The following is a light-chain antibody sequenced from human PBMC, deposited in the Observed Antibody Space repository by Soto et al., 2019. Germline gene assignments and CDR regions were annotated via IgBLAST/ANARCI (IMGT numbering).Light chain of an antibody. V-gene: IGKV3-11*01. J-gene: IGKJ4*01. CDR3: QQRPNWPLT. CDR2: DAS. Sequence: EIVLTQSPATLSLSPGEGATVSCRASQSISSHLAWYQQKPGQAPRLLMYDASKRATGIPARFSGSGSGTDFTLTISSLAPEDFAVYYCQQRPNWPLTFGGGTKVEIK. CDR1: QSISSH.